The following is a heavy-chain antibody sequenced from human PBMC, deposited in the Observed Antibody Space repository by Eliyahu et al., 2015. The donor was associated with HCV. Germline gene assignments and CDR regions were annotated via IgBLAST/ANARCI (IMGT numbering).Heavy chain of an antibody. Sequence: ESGPGLVKPSETLSLTCTVSGGSISSSGFYWAWIRQPPGKWLQWIGTISSSGNTYYNPSLMSRIIISIDTSKDQFSLTLSSVTAADTAVYYCGRYEQPTGNFFGVDVWGQGTTVTVSS. CDR1: GGSISSSGFY. CDR3: GRYEQPTGNFFGVDV. D-gene: IGHD1/OR15-1a*01. CDR2: ISSSGNT. J-gene: IGHJ6*02. V-gene: IGHV4-39*01.